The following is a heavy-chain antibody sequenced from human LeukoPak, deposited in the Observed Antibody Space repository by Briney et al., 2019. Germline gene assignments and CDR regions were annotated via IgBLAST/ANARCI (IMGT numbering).Heavy chain of an antibody. Sequence: SETLSLTCAVSGGSISSSNWWSWVRQPPGKGLEWIGEIYHSGSTNYNPSLKSRVTISVDKSKNQFSLKLSSVTAADTAVYYCARGGYCSGGSCYGFDYWGQGTLVTVSS. CDR2: IYHSGST. D-gene: IGHD2-15*01. V-gene: IGHV4-4*02. J-gene: IGHJ4*02. CDR3: ARGGYCSGGSCYGFDY. CDR1: GGSISSSNW.